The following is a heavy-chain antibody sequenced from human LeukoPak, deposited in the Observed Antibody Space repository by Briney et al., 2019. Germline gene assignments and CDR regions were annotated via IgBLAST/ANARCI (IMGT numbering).Heavy chain of an antibody. D-gene: IGHD2-21*01. CDR2: ISGTGGAT. J-gene: IGHJ5*01. V-gene: IGHV3-23*01. CDR1: GFSFGNYA. Sequence: PGGSLTLSCVASGFSFGNYAMRWVRQAPGKGLQWVSQISGTGGATWYAGFARDRFTISRDNSKKTLYLQMSGLRVEDTAMYYCVKDPRDTYGTNWFVSWGQGPLLIVSS. CDR3: VKDPRDTYGTNWFVS.